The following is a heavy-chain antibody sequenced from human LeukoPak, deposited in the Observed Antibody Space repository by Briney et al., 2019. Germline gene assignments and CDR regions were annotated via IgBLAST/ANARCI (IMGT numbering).Heavy chain of an antibody. Sequence: SETLSLTCTVSGGSISSSSYYWSWIRQPPGKGLEWIGYIYYSGSTYYNPSLKSRVTISVDTSKNQFSLKLSSVTAADTAVYYCARNYYDSSGYYLPLDYWGQGTLVTVSS. CDR3: ARNYYDSSGYYLPLDY. CDR1: GGSISSSSYY. D-gene: IGHD3-22*01. V-gene: IGHV4-30-4*01. J-gene: IGHJ4*02. CDR2: IYYSGST.